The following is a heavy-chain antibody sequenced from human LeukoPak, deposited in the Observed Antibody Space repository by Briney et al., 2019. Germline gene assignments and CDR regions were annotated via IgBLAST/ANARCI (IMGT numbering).Heavy chain of an antibody. CDR2: ITSTGGTT. V-gene: IGHV3-23*01. Sequence: GGSLRLSCAAPGFSFSNYAMSWVREAPGKGLDWVSGITSTGGTTYYADSVQGRFTISRDNSRNMLYLQMNSLRAEDTAVYYCAKDGRNSPLMWGQGTVVSVSS. CDR3: AKDGRNSPLM. J-gene: IGHJ3*02. D-gene: IGHD2/OR15-2a*01. CDR1: GFSFSNYA.